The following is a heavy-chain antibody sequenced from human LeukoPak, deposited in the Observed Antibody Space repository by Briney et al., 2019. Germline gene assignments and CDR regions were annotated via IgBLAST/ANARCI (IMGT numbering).Heavy chain of an antibody. CDR3: ATVASSWGGYYYYMDV. D-gene: IGHD7-27*01. Sequence: SVKVSCKASGGTFSSYAISWVRQAPGQGLEWMGGIIPIFGTANYAQKFQGRVTITTDESTSTAYMELSSLRSEDTAVYYCATVASSWGGYYYYMDVWGKGTTVTVSS. J-gene: IGHJ6*03. CDR2: IIPIFGTA. V-gene: IGHV1-69*05. CDR1: GGTFSSYA.